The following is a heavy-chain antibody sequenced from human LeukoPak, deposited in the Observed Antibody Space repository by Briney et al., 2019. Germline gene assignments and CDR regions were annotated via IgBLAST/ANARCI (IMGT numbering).Heavy chain of an antibody. V-gene: IGHV1-2*02. CDR1: GYTFTGYY. CDR3: ARGYYYYYYMDV. CDR2: INPNSGGT. J-gene: IGHJ6*03. Sequence: ASVKVSCKASGYTFTGYYMHWVRQAPGQGLEWMGWINPNSGGTNYAQKFQGRVTMTRDTSIDAVYMELSSLRSGDTAVYFCARGYYYYYYMDVWGKGTTVTVSS.